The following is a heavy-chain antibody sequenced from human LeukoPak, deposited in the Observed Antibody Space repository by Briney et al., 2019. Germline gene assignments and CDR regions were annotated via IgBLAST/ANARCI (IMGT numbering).Heavy chain of an antibody. CDR2: INHSGST. D-gene: IGHD3-3*01. J-gene: IGHJ3*02. Sequence: SETLSLTCAVYGGSFSGSYWSWVRQPPGKGLEWIGEINHSGSTNYNPSLKSRVIISLDTSKNQFSLNLSSVTAADTAVYYCARDPPFWAFDIWGQGTMVTVSP. CDR1: GGSFSGSY. V-gene: IGHV4-34*01. CDR3: ARDPPFWAFDI.